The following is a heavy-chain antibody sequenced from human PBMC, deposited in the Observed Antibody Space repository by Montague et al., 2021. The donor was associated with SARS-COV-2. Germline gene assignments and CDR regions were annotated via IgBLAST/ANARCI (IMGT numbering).Heavy chain of an antibody. D-gene: IGHD3-22*01. CDR2: IYYSGST. V-gene: IGHV4-39*07. Sequence: SETLSLTCTVSSGAISSSSYYWGWIRQPPGKGLERIGSIYYSGSTHYNPSLKSRVTISVDTSKNQFSLKLSSVTAADTAVYYCARDTRITMLVVVNRYGMDVWGQGVLVTVSS. CDR1: SGAISSSSYY. J-gene: IGHJ6*02. CDR3: ARDTRITMLVVVNRYGMDV.